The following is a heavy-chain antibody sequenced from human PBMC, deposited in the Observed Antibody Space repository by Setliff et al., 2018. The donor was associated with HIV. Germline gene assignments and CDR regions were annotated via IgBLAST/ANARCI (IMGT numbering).Heavy chain of an antibody. J-gene: IGHJ3*02. Sequence: PSETLSLTCTVSGGSINSGSHYWSWIRQPAGKGLEWIGHIYTSGSTNYNPSLQSRVTISADTSKNQFSLKLSSVTAADMAVYYCARRGDYDVFHIWGQGTTVTVSS. CDR3: ARRGDYDVFHI. V-gene: IGHV4-61*09. CDR2: IYTSGST. D-gene: IGHD4-17*01. CDR1: GGSINSGSHY.